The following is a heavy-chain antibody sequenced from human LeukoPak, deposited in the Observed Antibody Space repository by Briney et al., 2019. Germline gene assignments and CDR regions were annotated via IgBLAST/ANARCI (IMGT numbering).Heavy chain of an antibody. CDR2: ISGSGGST. D-gene: IGHD3-3*01. CDR1: GFTFSSYA. Sequence: PGGSLRLSCAASGFTFSSYAMSWVRQAPGKGLEWVSAISGSGGSTYYADSVKGRFTISRDNSKNTLYLQMNSLRAEDTAVYYCAKVTVITILGVVIIDAIDYWGQGTLVTVSS. V-gene: IGHV3-23*01. CDR3: AKVTVITILGVVIIDAIDY. J-gene: IGHJ4*02.